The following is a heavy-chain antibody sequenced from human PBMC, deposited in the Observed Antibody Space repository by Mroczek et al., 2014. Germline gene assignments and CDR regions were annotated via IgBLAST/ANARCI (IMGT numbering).Heavy chain of an antibody. J-gene: IGHJ6*02. Sequence: QVQLQESGAEVKKPGASVKVSCKASGYTFTSYDINWVRQATGQGLEWMGWMNPNSGNTGYAQKFQGRVTMTRNTSISTAYMELSSLRSEDTAVYYCARGSVIAAAGQPNYYYYYGMDVWGPRAHGH. CDR1: GYTFTSYD. CDR2: MNPNSGNT. V-gene: IGHV1-8*01. D-gene: IGHD6-13*01. CDR3: ARGSVIAAAGQPNYYYYYGMDV.